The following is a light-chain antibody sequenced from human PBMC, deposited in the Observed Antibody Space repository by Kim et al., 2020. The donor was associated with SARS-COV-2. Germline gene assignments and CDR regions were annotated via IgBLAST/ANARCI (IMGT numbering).Light chain of an antibody. CDR1: SSDVGGYNF. J-gene: IGLJ1*01. V-gene: IGLV2-11*01. CDR3: CSYAGRNFYV. Sequence: QSALTQPRSLSGSPGQSVTISCTGTSSDVGGYNFVFWYQQSPGKAPRLMIYDVTKRPSGVPDRFSGSKSGNTASLTISGLQAEDEADYYCCSYAGRNFYVFGVGTKVTVL. CDR2: DVT.